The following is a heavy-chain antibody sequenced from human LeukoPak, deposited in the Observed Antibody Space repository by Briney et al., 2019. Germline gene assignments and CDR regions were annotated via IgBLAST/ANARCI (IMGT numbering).Heavy chain of an antibody. Sequence: PGGSLRLSCVVSGFDFSGFSMSWVRQAPGKGLEWVSGINWNGGSTGYADSVKGRFTISRDNTKNTLYLQLNSLRAEDTAVYYCATGNYNRPFDYWGQGTLVTVSS. V-gene: IGHV3-20*04. CDR1: GFDFSGFS. CDR3: ATGNYNRPFDY. D-gene: IGHD1-7*01. CDR2: INWNGGST. J-gene: IGHJ4*02.